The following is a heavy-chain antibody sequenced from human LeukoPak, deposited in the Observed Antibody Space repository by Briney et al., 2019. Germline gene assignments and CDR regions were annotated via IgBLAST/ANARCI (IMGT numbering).Heavy chain of an antibody. CDR1: GDSVSSNSAA. D-gene: IGHD1-14*01. V-gene: IGHV6-1*01. CDR3: ARARFFRGDKTKKNWFDP. J-gene: IGHJ5*02. Sequence: SQTLSLTCAISGDSVSSNSAAWNWIRQSPSRGLEWLGRTYYRSKWYNDYAVSVKSRITINPDTSKNQFSLKLSSVTAADTAVYYCARARFFRGDKTKKNWFDPWGRGTLVTVSS. CDR2: TYYRSKWYN.